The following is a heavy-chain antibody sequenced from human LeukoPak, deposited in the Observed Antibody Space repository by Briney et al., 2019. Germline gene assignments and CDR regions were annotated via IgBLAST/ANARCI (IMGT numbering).Heavy chain of an antibody. J-gene: IGHJ2*01. CDR1: GFTFSSYG. D-gene: IGHD3-9*01. CDR3: AKGPTYYDILTGYPYWYFDL. Sequence: GGTLRLSCAAPGFTFSSYGMSWVRQAPGKGLEWVSAISGSGGSTYYADSVKGRFTISRDNSKNTLYLQMNSLRAEDMAVYYCAKGPTYYDILTGYPYWYFDLWGRGTLVTVSS. CDR2: ISGSGGST. V-gene: IGHV3-23*01.